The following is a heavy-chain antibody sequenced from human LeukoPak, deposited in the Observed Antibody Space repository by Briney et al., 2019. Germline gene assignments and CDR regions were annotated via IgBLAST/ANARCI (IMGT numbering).Heavy chain of an antibody. CDR3: ARKGAGLSKYMDV. CDR2: ISSSGSTI. J-gene: IGHJ6*03. Sequence: GGSLRLSCAASGFTFSSYEMNWVRQAPGKGLEWVSYISSSGSTIYYADSVKGRFTISRDNAKNSLYLQMNSLRAEDTAVFYCARKGAGLSKYMDVWGKGTTVTISS. D-gene: IGHD3-16*01. CDR1: GFTFSSYE. V-gene: IGHV3-48*03.